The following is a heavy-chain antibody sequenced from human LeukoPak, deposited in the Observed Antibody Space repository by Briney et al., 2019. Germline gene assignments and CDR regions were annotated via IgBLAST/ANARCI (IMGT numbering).Heavy chain of an antibody. CDR1: GFTFSSYW. D-gene: IGHD1-26*01. CDR3: ARNSGSLRKDFDY. Sequence: GGSLRLSCAASGFTFSSYWMHWVRQAPGKGLVWVSRINSDGSSTSYADSVKGRFTISRDNAKNTLYLQMNSLRAEDTAVYYCARNSGSLRKDFDYWGQGTLVTVSS. V-gene: IGHV3-74*01. CDR2: INSDGSST. J-gene: IGHJ4*02.